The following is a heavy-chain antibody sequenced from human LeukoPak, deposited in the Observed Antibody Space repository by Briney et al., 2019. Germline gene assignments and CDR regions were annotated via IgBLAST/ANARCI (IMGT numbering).Heavy chain of an antibody. CDR2: ISSSSSTI. CDR3: ARDLGRYYYDSSGYPN. J-gene: IGHJ4*02. CDR1: GFTFSSYS. D-gene: IGHD3-22*01. Sequence: GGSLRLSCAASGFTFSSYSMNWVRQAPGKGLEWVSYISSSSSTIYYADSVKGRFTISRDNAKNSLYLQMNSLRDEDTAVYYCARDLGRYYYDSSGYPNWGQGTLVTVSS. V-gene: IGHV3-48*02.